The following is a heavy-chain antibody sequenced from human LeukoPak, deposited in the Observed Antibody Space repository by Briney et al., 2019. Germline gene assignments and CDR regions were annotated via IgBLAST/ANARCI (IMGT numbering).Heavy chain of an antibody. D-gene: IGHD2-8*01. CDR1: GYSISSGYY. CDR2: IYHSGST. Sequence: SETLSLTCAVSGYSISSGYYWGWIRQPPGKGLEWIGSIYHSGSTYYNPSLKSRVTISVDTSKSQFSLKLSSVTAADTAVYYCARHAPGIVLMVYAAGRYFDYWGQGTLVTVSS. J-gene: IGHJ4*02. CDR3: ARHAPGIVLMVYAAGRYFDY. V-gene: IGHV4-38-2*01.